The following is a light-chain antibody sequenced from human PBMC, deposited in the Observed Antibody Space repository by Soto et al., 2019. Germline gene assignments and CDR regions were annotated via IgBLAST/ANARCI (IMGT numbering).Light chain of an antibody. J-gene: IGLJ2*01. CDR1: SSDIGGYDY. V-gene: IGLV2-14*01. Sequence: QSALTQPASVSGSPGQSITLSCTGTSSDIGGYDYVSWYQRHPGKAPKLIINDVNNRPSGVSNRFTGSKTGNTATLTISGXXXXXXXXYYCTSYSSGSSHVVFGGGTKLTVL. CDR2: DVN. CDR3: TSYSSGSSHVV.